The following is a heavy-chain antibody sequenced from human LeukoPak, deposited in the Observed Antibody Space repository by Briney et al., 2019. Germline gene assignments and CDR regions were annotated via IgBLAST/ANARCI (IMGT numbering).Heavy chain of an antibody. J-gene: IGHJ4*02. Sequence: PSETLSLTCTVSGYSISSGYYWCWIRQPPGKGLEWIGSIYHSGSSYYNPSLKSRVTISVDTSKNQFSLKLSSVTAADTAVYYCARTLERGYSGYVGYWGQGTLVTVSS. D-gene: IGHD5-12*01. V-gene: IGHV4-38-2*02. CDR3: ARTLERGYSGYVGY. CDR1: GYSISSGYY. CDR2: IYHSGSS.